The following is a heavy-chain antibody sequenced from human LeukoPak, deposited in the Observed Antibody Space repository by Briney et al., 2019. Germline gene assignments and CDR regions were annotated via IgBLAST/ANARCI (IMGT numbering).Heavy chain of an antibody. D-gene: IGHD6-13*01. CDR2: ISGSGGST. CDR3: AKGDTYSSSWYGFDY. J-gene: IGHJ4*02. Sequence: GGSLRLSCAASGFTFSSYAMSWVRQAPGKGLEWVSAISGSGGSTYYAGSVKGRFTISRDNSKNTLYLQMNSLRAEDTAVYYCAKGDTYSSSWYGFDYWGQGTLVTVSS. CDR1: GFTFSSYA. V-gene: IGHV3-23*01.